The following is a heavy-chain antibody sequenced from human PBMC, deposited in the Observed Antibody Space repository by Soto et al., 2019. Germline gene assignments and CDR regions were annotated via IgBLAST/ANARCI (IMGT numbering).Heavy chain of an antibody. J-gene: IGHJ6*03. D-gene: IGHD3-3*01. Sequence: GASVKVSCKASGGTFSSYTISWVRQAPGQGLEWMGRIIPILGIANYAQKFQGRVTITADKSTSTAYMELSSLRSEDTAVYYCARGLSNNSNQYYDFWSGYLKNYYYYYMDVWGKGTTVTVSS. V-gene: IGHV1-69*02. CDR3: ARGLSNNSNQYYDFWSGYLKNYYYYYMDV. CDR1: GGTFSSYT. CDR2: IIPILGIA.